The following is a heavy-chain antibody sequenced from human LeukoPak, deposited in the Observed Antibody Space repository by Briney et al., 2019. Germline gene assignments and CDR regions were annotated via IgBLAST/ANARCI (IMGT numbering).Heavy chain of an antibody. CDR3: AKQHVGATFDY. Sequence: GESLRLSCAASGFTFSSYAMNWVRQAPGKGLEWVSTIGVSSGNTYYADSVKGRFTISRDNSKNTLYLQMNSLRAEDTALYYCAKQHVGATFDYWGQGTLVTVSS. D-gene: IGHD1-26*01. J-gene: IGHJ4*02. CDR2: IGVSSGNT. V-gene: IGHV3-23*01. CDR1: GFTFSSYA.